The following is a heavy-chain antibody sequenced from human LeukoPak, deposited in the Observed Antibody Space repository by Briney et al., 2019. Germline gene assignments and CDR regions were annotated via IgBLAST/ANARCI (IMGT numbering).Heavy chain of an antibody. Sequence: SGTLSLTCAVSGGSISSSNWWGWIRQPPGKGLEWIGYIYYSGSTYYNPSLKSRVTMSVDTSKNQFSLKLSSVTAVDTAVYYCARTQAAAALYYFDYWGQGTLVTVSS. D-gene: IGHD6-13*01. V-gene: IGHV4-28*01. CDR3: ARTQAAAALYYFDY. CDR2: IYYSGST. CDR1: GGSISSSNW. J-gene: IGHJ4*02.